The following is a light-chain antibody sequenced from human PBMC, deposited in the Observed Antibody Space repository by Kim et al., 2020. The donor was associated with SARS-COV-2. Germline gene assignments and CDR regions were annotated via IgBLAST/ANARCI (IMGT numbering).Light chain of an antibody. CDR1: QSVNGRF. J-gene: IGKJ1*01. CDR2: GAS. Sequence: ELVLTQSPGTLSLSPGEGATLSCRASQSVNGRFLAWYQQKPGQAPRLLNYGASTRATGIPDRFSGSGSGTDFTLTISRLEPEDFAMYYCQQYDSSVWTFGQGTKVDIK. CDR3: QQYDSSVWT. V-gene: IGKV3-20*01.